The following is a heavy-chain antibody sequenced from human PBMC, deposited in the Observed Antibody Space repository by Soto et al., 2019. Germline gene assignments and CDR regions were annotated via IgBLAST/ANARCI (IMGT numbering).Heavy chain of an antibody. J-gene: IGHJ4*02. D-gene: IGHD7-27*01. CDR2: VYQSGDT. CDR3: ARVKNWAEFDY. CDR1: GGSMSDYY. Sequence: QVQLQESGPGLVKPSETLSLTCTVSGGSMSDYYWTWIRQPPGKGLEWIGYVYQSGDTNYNPSLKSRVTMSMDASENQFSLTLTSVTAADTALYYCARVKNWAEFDYWGQGALGTVSP. V-gene: IGHV4-59*01.